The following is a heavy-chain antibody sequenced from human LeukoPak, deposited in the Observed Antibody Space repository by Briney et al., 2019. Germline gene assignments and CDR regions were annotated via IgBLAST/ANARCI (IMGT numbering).Heavy chain of an antibody. Sequence: EASVKVSCKASGGTFSSYAISWVRQAPGQGLEWMGGIIPIFGTANYAQKFQGRVTITADKSTSTAYMELSSLRSEDTAVYYCARSISGVVRGVITNNWFDPWGQGTLVTVSS. CDR2: IIPIFGTA. V-gene: IGHV1-69*06. CDR3: ARSISGVVRGVITNNWFDP. J-gene: IGHJ5*02. CDR1: GGTFSSYA. D-gene: IGHD3-10*01.